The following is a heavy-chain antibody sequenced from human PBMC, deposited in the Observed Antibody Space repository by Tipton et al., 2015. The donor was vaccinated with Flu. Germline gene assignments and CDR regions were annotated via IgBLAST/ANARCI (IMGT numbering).Heavy chain of an antibody. CDR3: ARGRRPRRPVLAPPGYFDY. D-gene: IGHD2-8*01. CDR1: GGSVTSVTYN. J-gene: IGHJ4*02. CDR2: INHSGNT. Sequence: TLSFTCSVSGGSVTSVTYNWSWIRQPPGRGLEWIGEINHSGNTNYNPSLKSRVTVSVDTSKNQFSLILSAVTAADTAVYYCARGRRPRRPVLAPPGYFDYWGQGTLVTVSS. V-gene: IGHV4-61*01.